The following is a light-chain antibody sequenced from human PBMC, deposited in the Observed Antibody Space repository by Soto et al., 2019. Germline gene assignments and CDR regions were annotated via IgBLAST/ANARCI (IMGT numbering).Light chain of an antibody. V-gene: IGLV1-40*01. CDR2: GNT. Sequence: QSALTQPPSVSGAPGQRATISCPGTSSKIGAGYDVHWYQQRPGTAPKLLIFGNTNRPSGVPDRFSGSKSGTSASLAITGLQAEDEGDYYCQSYDSTLSARYVFGTGTKVTVL. J-gene: IGLJ1*01. CDR1: SSKIGAGYD. CDR3: QSYDSTLSARYV.